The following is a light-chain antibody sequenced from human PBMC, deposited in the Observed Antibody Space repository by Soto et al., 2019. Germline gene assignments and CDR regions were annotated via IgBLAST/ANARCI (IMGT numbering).Light chain of an antibody. V-gene: IGKV3-15*01. Sequence: EIVMTQSPATLSVSPGERATLSCRASQSVSSNLAWYQQKPGQVPRLLIRGASTRATGIPARFSGGGSGTEFTLNISSLQSEEFAVYYCQQYNNWPGTFGQGTKVEIK. J-gene: IGKJ1*01. CDR3: QQYNNWPGT. CDR2: GAS. CDR1: QSVSSN.